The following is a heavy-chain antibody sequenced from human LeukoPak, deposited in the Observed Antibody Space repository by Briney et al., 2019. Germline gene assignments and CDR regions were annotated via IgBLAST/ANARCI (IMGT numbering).Heavy chain of an antibody. V-gene: IGHV3-74*01. J-gene: IGHJ4*02. CDR1: GFIFSSYW. D-gene: IGHD4-17*01. CDR3: ARSRTYGDYGRGLDY. Sequence: GGSLRLSCAVSGFIFSSYWMHWVRQPPGKGLVYIACINKDGISTSYADSVKGRFTISRDNAKNTPYLQMNSLRAEDTAVYYCARSRTYGDYGRGLDYWGQGTLVTVSS. CDR2: INKDGIST.